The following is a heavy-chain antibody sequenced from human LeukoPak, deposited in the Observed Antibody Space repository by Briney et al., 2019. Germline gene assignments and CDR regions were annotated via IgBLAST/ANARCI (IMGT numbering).Heavy chain of an antibody. D-gene: IGHD3-10*01. Sequence: ASVKVSCKASGYTFTSYYMHWVRQAPGQGLEWMGWINPNGGDTNYAQKFQGRVTMTRDTSISTAYMALSRLKYDDTAVYYCAREYYYASGNYYNRIDYWGQGTLATVSS. CDR2: INPNGGDT. CDR3: AREYYYASGNYYNRIDY. V-gene: IGHV1-2*02. J-gene: IGHJ4*02. CDR1: GYTFTSYY.